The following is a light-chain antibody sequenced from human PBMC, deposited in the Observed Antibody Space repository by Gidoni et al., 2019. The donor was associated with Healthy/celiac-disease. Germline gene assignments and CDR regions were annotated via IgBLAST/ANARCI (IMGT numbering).Light chain of an antibody. V-gene: IGKV3-11*01. CDR2: DAS. CDR1: QSVSSY. J-gene: IGKJ2*01. Sequence: EIVLTQSPATLSLSPGERATLSCRASQSVSSYLAWYQQKPGQAPRLLIYDASNRATGIPARFSGSGSGTDFTLTISSLGPEDFAVYYCQQRSNWPPGATFGQGTKLEIK. CDR3: QQRSNWPPGAT.